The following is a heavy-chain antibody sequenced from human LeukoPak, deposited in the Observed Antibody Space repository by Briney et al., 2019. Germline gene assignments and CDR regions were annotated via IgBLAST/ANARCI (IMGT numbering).Heavy chain of an antibody. Sequence: SQTLSLTCAIAGDSVSSNSAAWNWIRQSPSRGVEWLGRTYYRSKWYNDYAVSVKSRITINPDTSKNQFSLQLNSVTPEDTAVYYCARALSSHSGSYALYYYYMDVWGKGTTVTISS. D-gene: IGHD3-10*01. CDR2: TYYRSKWYN. V-gene: IGHV6-1*01. J-gene: IGHJ6*03. CDR3: ARALSSHSGSYALYYYYMDV. CDR1: GDSVSSNSAA.